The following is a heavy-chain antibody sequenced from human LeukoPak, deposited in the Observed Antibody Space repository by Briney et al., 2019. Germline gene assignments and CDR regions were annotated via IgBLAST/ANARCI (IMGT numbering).Heavy chain of an antibody. D-gene: IGHD6-13*01. Sequence: SETLSLTCTVSGGSISSYYWSWIRQPPGKGLEWIGYIYYSGSTNYNPSLKSRVTISVDTSKNQFSLKLSSVTAADTAVYYFARVSGSRYYYYMDVWGKGTTVTISS. CDR2: IYYSGST. V-gene: IGHV4-59*01. J-gene: IGHJ6*03. CDR3: ARVSGSRYYYYMDV. CDR1: GGSISSYY.